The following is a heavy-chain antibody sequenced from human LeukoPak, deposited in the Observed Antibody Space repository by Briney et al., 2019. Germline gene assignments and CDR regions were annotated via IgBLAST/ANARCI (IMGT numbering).Heavy chain of an antibody. V-gene: IGHV3-13*01. D-gene: IGHD2-15*01. CDR2: VGTTGDT. J-gene: IGHJ6*03. CDR1: GFTFTTYD. Sequence: GGSLRLSCAASGFTFTTYDMHWVRQATGKGLGWVSAVGTTGDTYYPGSVKGRFTISRENAKNSLYLQMNSLRAGDTAVYYCARDRGGGHMDVWGTGTTVTVS. CDR3: ARDRGGGHMDV.